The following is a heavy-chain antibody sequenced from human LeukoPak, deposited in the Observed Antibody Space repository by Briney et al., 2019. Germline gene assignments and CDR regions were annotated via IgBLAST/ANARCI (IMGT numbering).Heavy chain of an antibody. Sequence: PGGSLRLSCAASGFTFSNYAMSWVRQAPGKGLEWVSTISGSGYSTYYADSVKGRFALSVDNSENSLFLHMNNLRAEDTAVYYCAKATCISSWNLYFDYWGQGTLVTVSS. V-gene: IGHV3-23*01. CDR2: ISGSGYST. D-gene: IGHD6-13*01. J-gene: IGHJ4*02. CDR3: AKATCISSWNLYFDY. CDR1: GFTFSNYA.